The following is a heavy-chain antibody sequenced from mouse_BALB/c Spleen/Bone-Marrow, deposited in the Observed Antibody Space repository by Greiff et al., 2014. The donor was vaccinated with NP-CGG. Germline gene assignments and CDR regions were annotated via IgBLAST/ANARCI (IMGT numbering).Heavy chain of an antibody. Sequence: QVQLQQSGAELVKPGASVKLSCKASGYTFTSYWMHWVKQRPGQGLEWIGEMDPNTGRTDYNKKFKSQVSLTVDKSSSTAYMHLSSPTSEDSAVYYCARINGYDYWGQGTTLIVSS. D-gene: IGHD2-2*01. CDR1: GYTFTSYW. J-gene: IGHJ2*01. V-gene: IGHV1S81*02. CDR3: ARINGYDY. CDR2: MDPNTGRT.